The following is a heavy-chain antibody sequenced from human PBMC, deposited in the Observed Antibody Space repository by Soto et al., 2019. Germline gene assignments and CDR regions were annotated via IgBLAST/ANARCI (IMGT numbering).Heavy chain of an antibody. Sequence: SVKVSCKASGGTFSSYAISWVRQAPGQGLEWMGGIIPIFGTANYAQKFQGRVTITADESTSTAYMELSSLRSEDTAVYYCARPSMAEVAGTWDDYWGQGTPVTVSS. CDR2: IIPIFGTA. CDR3: ARPSMAEVAGTWDDY. V-gene: IGHV1-69*13. J-gene: IGHJ4*02. D-gene: IGHD6-19*01. CDR1: GGTFSSYA.